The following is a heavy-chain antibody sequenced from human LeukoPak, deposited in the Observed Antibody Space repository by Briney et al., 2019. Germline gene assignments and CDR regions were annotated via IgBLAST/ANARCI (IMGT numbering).Heavy chain of an antibody. V-gene: IGHV4-39*01. Sequence: SETLSLTCTVSGASIRTNNYCWGWIRQPPGKGLEWIGSIYCSGNTYYNPILKSRVTISGDTSENQFSLKLTPVTAADTAVYYCVGHSEDQAVRKGRFDPWGQGTLVTVSS. CDR3: VGHSEDQAVRKGRFDP. CDR2: IYCSGNT. D-gene: IGHD1-1*01. CDR1: GASIRTNNYC. J-gene: IGHJ5*02.